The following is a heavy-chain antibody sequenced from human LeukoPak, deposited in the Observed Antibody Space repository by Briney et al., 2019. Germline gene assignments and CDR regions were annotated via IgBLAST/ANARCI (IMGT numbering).Heavy chain of an antibody. V-gene: IGHV3-13*01. CDR1: GFTFSRYD. CDR3: ARVDTVMGADAFDI. J-gene: IGHJ3*02. CDR2: IGTAGDT. D-gene: IGHD5-18*01. Sequence: TGGSLRLSCAASGFTFSRYDVHWVRQVTGKGLQWVAGIGTAGDTYYAGSVKGRFTISRQNAKNSLYLQMNSLRDGDTAVYYCARVDTVMGADAFDIWGQGTKVTVSS.